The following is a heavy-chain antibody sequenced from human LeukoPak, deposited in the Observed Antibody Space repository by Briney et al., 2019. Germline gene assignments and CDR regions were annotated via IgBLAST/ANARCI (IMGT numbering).Heavy chain of an antibody. D-gene: IGHD2-8*01. J-gene: IGHJ4*02. CDR1: GGTFSSYA. CDR2: IIPIFGTA. Sequence: SVKVSCKTSGGTFSSYAISWARQAPGQGLEWMGGIIPIFGTANYAQKFQGRVTITADESTSTAYMELSSLRSEDTAVYYCAREGLRDSFDYWGQGTLVTVSS. V-gene: IGHV1-69*01. CDR3: AREGLRDSFDY.